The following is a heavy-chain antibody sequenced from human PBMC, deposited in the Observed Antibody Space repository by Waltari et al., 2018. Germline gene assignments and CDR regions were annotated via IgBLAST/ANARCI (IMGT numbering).Heavy chain of an antibody. CDR1: GFTFSSYG. CDR2: IRYDGSNK. V-gene: IGHV3-30*02. D-gene: IGHD5-12*01. CDR3: AKELGYSGYAGGYYYYMDV. J-gene: IGHJ6*03. Sequence: QVQLVESGGGVVQPGGSLRLSCAASGFTFSSYGMHWVRQAPGTGLEWVAFIRYDGSNKYYADSVKGRFTIPRDNSKNTLYLQMNSLRAEDTAVYYCAKELGYSGYAGGYYYYMDVWGKGTTVTVSS.